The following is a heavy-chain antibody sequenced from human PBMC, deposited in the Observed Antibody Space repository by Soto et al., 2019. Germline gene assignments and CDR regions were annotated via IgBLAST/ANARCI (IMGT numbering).Heavy chain of an antibody. CDR1: GFPFNTYA. V-gene: IGHV3-23*01. D-gene: IGHD2-21*01. Sequence: GGSLRLSCAASGFPFNTYAMNWVRQAPGKGLEWVSVISGSGDDTYYADTVKGRFTISRDNSKNTLFLQMDSLRPEDTAIYYCAKGGTNAKTNSHFWYFDLWGRGTLVTVSS. J-gene: IGHJ2*01. CDR2: ISGSGDDT. CDR3: AKGGTNAKTNSHFWYFDL.